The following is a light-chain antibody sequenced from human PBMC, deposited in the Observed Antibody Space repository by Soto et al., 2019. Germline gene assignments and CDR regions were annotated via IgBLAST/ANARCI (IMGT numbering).Light chain of an antibody. CDR3: SSDAGTSTFAV. CDR1: SSDVGGYDF. Sequence: QSVLTQPRSVSGSPGQSVTISCTGTSSDVGGYDFVSWYRQHPGKGPELIMYDVGRRPSGVPDRFSGSKSGDTASLTISGLEAEDEAEYHCSSDAGTSTFAVFGAGTKLTVL. J-gene: IGLJ3*02. CDR2: DVG. V-gene: IGLV2-11*01.